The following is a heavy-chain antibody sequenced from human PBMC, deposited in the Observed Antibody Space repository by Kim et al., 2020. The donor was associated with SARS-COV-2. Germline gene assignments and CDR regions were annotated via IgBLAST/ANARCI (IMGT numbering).Heavy chain of an antibody. CDR2: INHSGST. D-gene: IGHD4-17*01. CDR3: ARGSGAYGY. CDR1: GGSFSGNY. Sequence: SETLSLTCAVYGGSFSGNYWSWVRKPPGKGLEWIGEINHSGSTNYNPSLKSRVTISVDTSKNQFSLKLSSVTAADTAVYYCARGSGAYGYWGQGTLVTVSS. J-gene: IGHJ4*02. V-gene: IGHV4-34*01.